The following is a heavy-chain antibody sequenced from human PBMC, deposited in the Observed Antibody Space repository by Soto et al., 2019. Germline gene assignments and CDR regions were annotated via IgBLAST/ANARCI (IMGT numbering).Heavy chain of an antibody. CDR2: MNPNSGNT. CDR1: GYTFTSYD. D-gene: IGHD5-18*01. V-gene: IGHV1-8*01. J-gene: IGHJ6*02. CDR3: ARGGIHHYYYGMDV. Sequence: ASVKVSCKDSGYTFTSYDINWVRQATGQGLEWMGWMNPNSGNTGYAQKFQGRVTMTRNTSISTAYMELSSLRSEDTAVYYCARGGIHHYYYGMDVWGQGNTVNGS.